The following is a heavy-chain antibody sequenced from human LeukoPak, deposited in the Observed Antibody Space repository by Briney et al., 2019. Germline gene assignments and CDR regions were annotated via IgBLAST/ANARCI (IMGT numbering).Heavy chain of an antibody. D-gene: IGHD3-3*01. CDR2: IIPILGIA. J-gene: IGHJ4*02. Sequence: SVKVSCKASGGTFSSYAISWVRQAPGQGLEWMGRIIPILGIANYGQKFQGRVTITADESTTTSYMELSSLTAEDMAVYYCATGGAYEFRDDYWGQGTLVTVSS. V-gene: IGHV1-69*04. CDR3: ATGGAYEFRDDY. CDR1: GGTFSSYA.